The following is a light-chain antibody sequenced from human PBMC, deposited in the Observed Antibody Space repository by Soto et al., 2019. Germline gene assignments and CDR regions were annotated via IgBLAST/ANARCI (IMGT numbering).Light chain of an antibody. Sequence: DIVMTQSPDSLAVSLGERATINCKSSQSVLSTSNNKNYLAWFQQKPGQPPKLLISGASTRESGVPDRFSGSGSGTDFTLTINTLQAEDVAVYYCQQHYSSLRTSGHGTKVEIK. CDR2: GAS. CDR1: QSVLSTSNNKNY. J-gene: IGKJ1*01. CDR3: QQHYSSLRT. V-gene: IGKV4-1*01.